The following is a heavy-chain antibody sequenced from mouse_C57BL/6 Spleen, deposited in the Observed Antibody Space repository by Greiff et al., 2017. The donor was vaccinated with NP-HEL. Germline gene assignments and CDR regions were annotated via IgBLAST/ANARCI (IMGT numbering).Heavy chain of an antibody. CDR3: ARRVTTVVEGFAY. Sequence: VQLQQSGAELARPGASVKLSCKASGYTFTSYGISWVKQRTGQGLEWIGEIYPRSGNTYYNEKFKGKATLTADKSSSTAYMELRSLASEDSAVYFCARRVTTVVEGFAYWGQGTLVTVSA. D-gene: IGHD1-1*01. CDR2: IYPRSGNT. V-gene: IGHV1-81*01. J-gene: IGHJ3*01. CDR1: GYTFTSYG.